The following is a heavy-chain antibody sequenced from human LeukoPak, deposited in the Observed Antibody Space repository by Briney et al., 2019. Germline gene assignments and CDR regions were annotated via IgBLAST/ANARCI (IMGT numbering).Heavy chain of an antibody. V-gene: IGHV1-2*02. CDR1: GYTFTDYY. Sequence: GASVKVSCKASGYTFTDYYIHWVRQAPGQGLEWMAWMNPNSGGTSYAQKFQGRVTMTRDTSISTAYMELSRLRFDDTTVYYCARNNEGKSLDYWGQGTLVTVSS. J-gene: IGHJ4*02. CDR3: ARNNEGKSLDY. CDR2: MNPNSGGT. D-gene: IGHD2-8*01.